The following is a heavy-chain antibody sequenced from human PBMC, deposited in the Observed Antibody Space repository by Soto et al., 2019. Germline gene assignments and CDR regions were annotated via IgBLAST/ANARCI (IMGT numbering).Heavy chain of an antibody. CDR1: GFTFSSYG. D-gene: IGHD4-17*01. CDR2: IWYDGSNK. J-gene: IGHJ5*02. V-gene: IGHV3-33*01. CDR3: ARDQGYGDYGSNWFDP. Sequence: GGSLRLSCAASGFTFSSYGMHWVRQAPGKGLEWVAVIWYDGSNKYYADSVKGRFTISRDNSKNTLYLQMNSLRAGDTAVYYCARDQGYGDYGSNWFDPWGQGTLVTVSS.